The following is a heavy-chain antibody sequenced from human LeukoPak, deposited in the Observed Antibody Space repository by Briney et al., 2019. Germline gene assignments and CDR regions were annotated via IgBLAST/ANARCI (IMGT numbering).Heavy chain of an antibody. J-gene: IGHJ4*02. CDR2: IQFDGGNR. CDR1: GFTFSNYG. D-gene: IGHD3-16*01. Sequence: GGSLRLSCAAAGFTFSNYGMHWVRQAPGMGLEWVAFIQFDGGNRFYADSVKGRFTISRDNTKNTLSLQMNSLRVEDTAVYYCAKQNARGGTYEPVTVWGQAALVTVSS. V-gene: IGHV3-30*02. CDR3: AKQNARGGTYEPVTV.